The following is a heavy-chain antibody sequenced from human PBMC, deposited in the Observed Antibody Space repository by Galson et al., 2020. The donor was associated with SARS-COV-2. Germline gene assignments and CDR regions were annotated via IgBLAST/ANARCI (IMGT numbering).Heavy chain of an antibody. CDR1: GYSFTSYW. J-gene: IGHJ2*01. V-gene: IGHV5-51*01. Sequence: HGESLKISCTASGYSFTSYWIDWVRQIPGKGLEWMGIIYSGDSDTRYSPSFQGPVTISADKSINTAYLQLSSLKASDTAIYYCARQGWRDLLVASTTLWSFALWGRGTLVPVSS. CDR2: IYSGDSDT. CDR3: ARQGWRDLLVASTTLWSFAL. D-gene: IGHD3-16*01.